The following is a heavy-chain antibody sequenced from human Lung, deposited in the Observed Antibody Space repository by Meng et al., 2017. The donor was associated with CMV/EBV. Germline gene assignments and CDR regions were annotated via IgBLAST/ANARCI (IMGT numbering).Heavy chain of an antibody. CDR3: ARGSVGYYGMDV. V-gene: IGHV3-21*01. Sequence: GGSXRLXCAASGFIFNSHAMNWVRQAPGKGLEWVSAISGSTPDKWYADSVRGRFTISRDNAKNSLYLEMSSLRAEDTAAYFCARGSVGYYGMDVWGQGTTVTVSS. D-gene: IGHD6-19*01. CDR2: ISGSTPDK. CDR1: GFIFNSHA. J-gene: IGHJ6*02.